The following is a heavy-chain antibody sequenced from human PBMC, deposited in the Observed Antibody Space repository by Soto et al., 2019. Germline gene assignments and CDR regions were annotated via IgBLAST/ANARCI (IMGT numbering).Heavy chain of an antibody. V-gene: IGHV1-46*01. CDR2: INPSGGST. D-gene: IGHD6-13*01. CDR1: GYTFTSYY. J-gene: IGHJ5*02. Sequence: ASVKVSCKASGYTFTSYYMHWVRQAPGQGLEWMGIINPSGGSTSYAQKFQGRVTITKDTSKNQVVLTMTNMDPVDTGTYYCAHRHAQQQLVSEWFDPWGQGTLVTV. CDR3: AHRHAQQQLVSEWFDP.